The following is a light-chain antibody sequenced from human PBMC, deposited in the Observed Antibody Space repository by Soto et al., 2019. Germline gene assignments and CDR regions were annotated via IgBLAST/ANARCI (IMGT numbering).Light chain of an antibody. V-gene: IGLV2-8*01. CDR1: SSDVGGYNY. Sequence: QSALAQPPSASGSPGQSVTISCTGTSSDVGGYNYVSWYQQHPGKAPKLMIYEVSKWPSGVPDRFSGSKSGNTASLTVSGLQAEDEADYYCSSYAGSNNLVFGTGTKVTAL. CDR2: EVS. J-gene: IGLJ1*01. CDR3: SSYAGSNNLV.